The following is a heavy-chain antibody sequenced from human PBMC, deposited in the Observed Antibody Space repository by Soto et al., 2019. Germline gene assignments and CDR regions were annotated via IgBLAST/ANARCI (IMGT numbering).Heavy chain of an antibody. CDR2: IKQDGSEK. CDR3: ARXSSDTAMDDYYYYGMDV. J-gene: IGHJ6*02. V-gene: IGHV3-7*03. D-gene: IGHD5-18*01. Sequence: PGGSLSLSCAASGFTFSSYWMSWVRQAPGKGLEWVANIKQDGSEKYYVDSVKGRFTISRDNAKNSLYLQMNSLRAEDTAVYYCARXSSDTAMDDYYYYGMDVWGQGTTVTVSS. CDR1: GFTFSSYW.